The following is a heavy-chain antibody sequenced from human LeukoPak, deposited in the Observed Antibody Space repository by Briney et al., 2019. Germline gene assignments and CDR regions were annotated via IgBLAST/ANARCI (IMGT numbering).Heavy chain of an antibody. CDR1: GFTFSSYW. CDR3: ARGGRYSYASFDY. CDR2: INSDESST. D-gene: IGHD5-18*01. V-gene: IGHV3-74*01. Sequence: GGTLRLSCAASGFTFSSYWMHWVRQAPGKGLVWVSRINSDESSTSYADSVKGRFTISRDNAKNTLYLQMNSLRAEDTAVYYCARGGRYSYASFDYWGQGTLVTVSS. J-gene: IGHJ4*02.